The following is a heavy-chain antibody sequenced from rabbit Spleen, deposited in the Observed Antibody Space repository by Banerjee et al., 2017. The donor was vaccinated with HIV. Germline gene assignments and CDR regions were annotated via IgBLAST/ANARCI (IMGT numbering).Heavy chain of an antibody. CDR1: GFTISSYW. CDR2: IYTGNGKT. V-gene: IGHV1S45*01. D-gene: IGHD6-1*01. CDR3: ARTDTYSYLYGLNL. J-gene: IGHJ4*01. Sequence: QEQLEESGGDLVKPEGSLTLTCTASGFTISSYWMCWVRQAPGKGLEWIGCIYTGNGKTYYASWAKGRFTISKSSSTTVTLQMTSLTAADTATYFCARTDTYSYLYGLNLWGPGTLVTVS.